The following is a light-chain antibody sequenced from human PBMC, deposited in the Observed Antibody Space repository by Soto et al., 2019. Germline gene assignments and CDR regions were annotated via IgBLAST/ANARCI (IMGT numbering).Light chain of an antibody. Sequence: DIQMTQSPSTLSASVGDRVTITCRASQSISSWLAWYQQKPGRAPKVLIYKASSLDSGVTSRFSGNGSGTEFTLINRSLNPDDFATYHCQGYNTYPRTLGHGTKVEIK. CDR1: QSISSW. J-gene: IGKJ1*01. CDR3: QGYNTYPRT. CDR2: KAS. V-gene: IGKV1-5*03.